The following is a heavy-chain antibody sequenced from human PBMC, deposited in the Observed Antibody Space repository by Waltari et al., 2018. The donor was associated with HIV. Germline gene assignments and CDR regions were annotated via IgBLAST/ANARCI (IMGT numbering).Heavy chain of an antibody. CDR2: IYYSGST. Sequence: LQLPESGPGLVRPSETLSLPCTVSGGSVSSSDYSWGWIRPPPGKGLEWVGCIYYSGSTNYNASLKSRVTISVDTYKNQSSLKLSNVTAADTTVDYCARATEYSSGCTTQLRRGFDAWGQGTPVTVSS. V-gene: IGHV4-39*01. J-gene: IGHJ5*02. CDR3: ARATEYSSGCTTQLRRGFDA. D-gene: IGHD6-25*01. CDR1: GGSVSSSDYS.